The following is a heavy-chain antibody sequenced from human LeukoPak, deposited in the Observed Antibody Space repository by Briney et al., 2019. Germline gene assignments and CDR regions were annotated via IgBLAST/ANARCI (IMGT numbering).Heavy chain of an antibody. CDR2: IIPIFGTT. J-gene: IGHJ4*02. CDR1: GGTFSSYA. CDR3: ARDSLNYYDSSGYGLDY. Sequence: SVKVSCKASGGTFSSYAIDWVRQAPGQGLEWMGGIIPIFGTTNYAQKFQGRVTITADESTSTAYMELSSLRSEDTAVYYCARDSLNYYDSSGYGLDYWGQGTLVTVSS. D-gene: IGHD3-22*01. V-gene: IGHV1-69*13.